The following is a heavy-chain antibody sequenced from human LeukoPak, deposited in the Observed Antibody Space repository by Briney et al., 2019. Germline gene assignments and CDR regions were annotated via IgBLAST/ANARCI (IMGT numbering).Heavy chain of an antibody. J-gene: IGHJ6*03. CDR1: GGSISSGSYY. CDR2: IYTSGST. Sequence: SETLSLTCTVSGGSISSGSYYWSWIRQPAGKGLEYIGRIYTSGSTNYNPSLKSRVTISVDTSKNQFSLKLSSVTAADTAVYYCARDQKWLVRGNYYYYMDVWGKGTTVTVSS. D-gene: IGHD6-19*01. V-gene: IGHV4-61*02. CDR3: ARDQKWLVRGNYYYYMDV.